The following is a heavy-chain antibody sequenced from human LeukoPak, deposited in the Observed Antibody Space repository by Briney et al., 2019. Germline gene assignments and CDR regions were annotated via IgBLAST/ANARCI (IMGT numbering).Heavy chain of an antibody. D-gene: IGHD6-13*01. Sequence: ASVKVSCTASGYTFTSYGISWVRQAPGQGLEWMGWISAYNGNTNYAQKLQGRVTMTTDTSTSTAYMELRSLRSDDTAVYYCARDHESSSKDSGAFDIWGQGTMVTVSS. V-gene: IGHV1-18*01. CDR1: GYTFTSYG. CDR3: ARDHESSSKDSGAFDI. J-gene: IGHJ3*02. CDR2: ISAYNGNT.